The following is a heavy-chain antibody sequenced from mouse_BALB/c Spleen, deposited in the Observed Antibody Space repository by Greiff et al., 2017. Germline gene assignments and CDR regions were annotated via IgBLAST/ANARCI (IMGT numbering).Heavy chain of an antibody. CDR3: ARLGGSSPHD. Sequence: QVQLKESGAELVRPGTSVKVSCKASGYAFTNYLIEWVKQRPGQGLEWIGVINPGSGGTNYNEKFKGKATLTADKSSSTAYMQLSSLTSEDSAVYFCARLGGSSPHDWGQGTSVTVSS. CDR2: INPGSGGT. D-gene: IGHD1-1*01. J-gene: IGHJ4*01. V-gene: IGHV1-54*01. CDR1: GYAFTNYL.